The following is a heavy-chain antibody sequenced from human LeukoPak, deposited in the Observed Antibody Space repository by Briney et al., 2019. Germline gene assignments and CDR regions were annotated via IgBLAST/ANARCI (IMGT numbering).Heavy chain of an antibody. J-gene: IGHJ6*03. V-gene: IGHV1-46*01. CDR3: ARDGIAAAGNYYYYYYMDV. Sequence: GASVKVSCKAFGYTFTSNYMHWVRQAPGQGPEWMGVISPSGGSTTYAQKFQGRVTLTRDMSTSTVYMELSSLRSEDTAVYYCARDGIAAAGNYYYYYYMDVWGKGTTVTVSS. D-gene: IGHD6-13*01. CDR1: GYTFTSNY. CDR2: ISPSGGST.